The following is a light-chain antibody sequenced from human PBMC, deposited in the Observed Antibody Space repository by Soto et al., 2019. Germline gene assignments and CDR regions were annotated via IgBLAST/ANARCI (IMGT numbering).Light chain of an antibody. CDR3: TSYTSRTTYV. CDR2: EVS. CDR1: SSDLGGYNY. J-gene: IGLJ1*01. Sequence: QSALTQPASVSGSPGQSITISCTGTSSDLGGYNYVSWYQHHPGKAPKLMIYEVSNRPSGVSNRFSGSKSGNTASLTISGLHAEDEAAYYCTSYTSRTTYVFGTGTKLTVL. V-gene: IGLV2-14*01.